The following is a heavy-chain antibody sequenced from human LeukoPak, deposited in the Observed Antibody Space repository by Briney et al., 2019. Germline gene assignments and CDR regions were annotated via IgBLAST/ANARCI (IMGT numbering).Heavy chain of an antibody. V-gene: IGHV3-48*03. J-gene: IGHJ4*02. D-gene: IGHD2-8*02. CDR1: GFTFSSYE. CDR2: ISNSGTIM. CDR3: TLVPLG. Sequence: GGSLRLSCAASGFTFSSYEMNWVRQAPGKGLEWISYISNSGTIMYYADSVKGRFTISRDDAKSSLYLQLNSLRAEDTAAYYCTLVPLGWGQGTLVTVSS.